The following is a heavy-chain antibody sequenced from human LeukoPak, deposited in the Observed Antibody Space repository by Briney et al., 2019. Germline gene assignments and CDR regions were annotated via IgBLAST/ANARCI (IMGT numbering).Heavy chain of an antibody. D-gene: IGHD2-21*02. CDR2: STGTGYST. CDR1: EFTFSNYA. J-gene: IGHJ4*02. CDR3: TRHAHDNIVVVTATQTGFDY. V-gene: IGHV3-23*01. Sequence: PGGSLRLSCAASEFTFSNYAMSWVRQAPGKGLEWVPGSTGTGYSTYYADSVKGRFTVSRDNSKNTLYLQMNSLRAEDTAVYYCTRHAHDNIVVVTATQTGFDYWGQGTLVTVSS.